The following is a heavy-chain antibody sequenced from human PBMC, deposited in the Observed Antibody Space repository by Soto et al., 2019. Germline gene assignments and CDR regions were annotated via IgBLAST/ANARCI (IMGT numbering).Heavy chain of an antibody. CDR1: GFTFSSYS. J-gene: IGHJ6*02. Sequence: PGGSLRLSCAASGFTFSSYSMNWVRQAPGKGLERVSYISSSSSTIYYADSVKGRFTISRDNAKNSLYLQMNSLRDEDTAVYFCARASSIGAVAVRYYYGMDVWGQGTTVTVSS. V-gene: IGHV3-48*02. D-gene: IGHD6-19*01. CDR2: ISSSSSTI. CDR3: ARASSIGAVAVRYYYGMDV.